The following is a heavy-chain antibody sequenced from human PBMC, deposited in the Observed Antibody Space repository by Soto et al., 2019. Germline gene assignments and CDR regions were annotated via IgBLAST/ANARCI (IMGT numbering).Heavy chain of an antibody. Sequence: SGPTLVNPTQTLTLTCTFSGFSLSTSGMCVSWIRQPPGKALEWLARIDWDDDKYYSTSLKTRLTISKDTSKNQVVLTMTNMDPVDTATYYCARMVNDVVGGAATPDYYYYMDVWGKGTKVTV. CDR1: GFSLSTSGMC. V-gene: IGHV2-70*11. CDR2: IDWDDDK. D-gene: IGHD2-15*01. J-gene: IGHJ6*03. CDR3: ARMVNDVVGGAATPDYYYYMDV.